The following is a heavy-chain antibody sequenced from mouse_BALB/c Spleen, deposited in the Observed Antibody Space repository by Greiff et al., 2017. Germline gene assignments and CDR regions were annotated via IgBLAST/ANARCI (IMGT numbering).Heavy chain of an antibody. CDR2: IDPANGNT. CDR3: AKGPYYYEGYFDV. J-gene: IGHJ1*01. CDR1: GFNIKDTY. Sequence: EVQLQQSGAELVKPGASVKLSCTASGFNIKDTYMHWVKQRPEQGLEWIGRIDPANGNTKYDPKFQGKATITADTSSNTAYLQLSSLTSEDTAVYYCAKGPYYYEGYFDVWGAGTTVTVSS. D-gene: IGHD1-1*01. V-gene: IGHV14-3*02.